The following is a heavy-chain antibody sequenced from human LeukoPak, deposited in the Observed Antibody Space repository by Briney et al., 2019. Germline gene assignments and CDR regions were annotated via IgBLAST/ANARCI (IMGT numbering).Heavy chain of an antibody. CDR3: ARATSRRYGSGSYYPDY. CDR1: GGSISSYY. CDR2: INHSGST. Sequence: SETLSLTCTVSGGSISSYYWSWIRQPPGKGLEWIGEINHSGSTNYNPSLKSRVTISVDTSKNQFSLKLSSVAAADTAVYYCARATSRRYGSGSYYPDYWGQGTLVTVSS. V-gene: IGHV4-34*01. J-gene: IGHJ4*02. D-gene: IGHD3-10*01.